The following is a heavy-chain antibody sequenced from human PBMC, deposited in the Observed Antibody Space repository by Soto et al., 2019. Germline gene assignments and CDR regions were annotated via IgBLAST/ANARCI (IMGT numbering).Heavy chain of an antibody. CDR2: VYPSDSET. CDR1: GYSFTNYW. D-gene: IGHD3-22*01. CDR3: ARLGAFYDSSGKKEKAHYYFYAMDV. J-gene: IGHJ6*04. Sequence: GESLKISCKGSGYSFTNYWIAWVRQMPGKGLEWMGIVYPSDSETRYSPSFQGQVTFSVDKSISTAYLQWSRLKASDTAIYYCARLGAFYDSSGKKEKAHYYFYAMDVWGEGTTVTVSS. V-gene: IGHV5-51*01.